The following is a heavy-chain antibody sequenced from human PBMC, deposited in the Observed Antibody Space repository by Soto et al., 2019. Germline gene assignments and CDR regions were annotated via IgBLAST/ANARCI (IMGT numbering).Heavy chain of an antibody. CDR2: VSVSGGTT. J-gene: IGHJ4*02. D-gene: IGHD3-22*01. CDR1: GFMFNNYA. V-gene: IGHV3-23*01. CDR3: AKGLYYYDSSGYRLFGY. Sequence: GSLRLSCAASGFMFNNYAMSWVRQAPGKGLEWVSTVSVSGGTTYYADSLKGRFTISRDNSKKTVYLQMNRLRADDTAIYYCAKGLYYYDSSGYRLFGYWGQGTLVTVSS.